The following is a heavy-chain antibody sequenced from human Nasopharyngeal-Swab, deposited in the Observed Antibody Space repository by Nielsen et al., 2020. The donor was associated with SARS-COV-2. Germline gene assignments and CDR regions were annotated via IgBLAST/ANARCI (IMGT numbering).Heavy chain of an antibody. CDR1: GFTFSSYG. CDR3: ARFSDSGSYPGY. D-gene: IGHD1-26*01. CDR2: IWYDGSNK. V-gene: IGHV3-33*01. J-gene: IGHJ4*02. Sequence: GGPLRLSCAASGFTFSSYGMHWVRQAPGQGLEWVAVIWYDGSNKYYADSVKGRFTISRDNSKNTLYLQMNSLRAEDTAVYYCARFSDSGSYPGYWGQGTLVTVSS.